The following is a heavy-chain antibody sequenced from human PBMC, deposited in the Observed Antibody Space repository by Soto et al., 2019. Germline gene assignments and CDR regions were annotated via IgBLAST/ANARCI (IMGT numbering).Heavy chain of an antibody. D-gene: IGHD3-22*01. CDR3: TTDGYYYDSSGYGYGMDV. CDR2: IKSKTDGGTT. V-gene: IGHV3-15*07. Sequence: GGSLRLSCAASGFTFSNDWMNWVRQAPGKGLEWVGRIKSKTDGGTTDYAAPVKGRFTISRDDSKNTLYLQMNSLKTEDTAVYYCTTDGYYYDSSGYGYGMDVWGQGTTVTVSS. CDR1: GFTFSNDW. J-gene: IGHJ6*02.